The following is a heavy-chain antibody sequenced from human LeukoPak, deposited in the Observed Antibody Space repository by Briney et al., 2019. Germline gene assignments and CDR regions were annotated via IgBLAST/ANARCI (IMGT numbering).Heavy chain of an antibody. CDR1: GYSISSGYY. V-gene: IGHV4-38-2*02. CDR2: IYHSGST. D-gene: IGHD6-19*01. J-gene: IGHJ4*02. Sequence: SETLSLTCTVSGYSISSGYYWGWIRQPPGKGLEWIGSIYHSGSTYYNPSLKSRVTISVDTSKNQFSLKLSSVTAADTAVYYCAREYTLYRSGWFFDYWDQGTVVTVSS. CDR3: AREYTLYRSGWFFDY.